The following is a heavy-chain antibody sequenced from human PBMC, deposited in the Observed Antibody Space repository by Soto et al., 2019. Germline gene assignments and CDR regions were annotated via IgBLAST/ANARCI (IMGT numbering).Heavy chain of an antibody. CDR2: ISTYNGNT. Sequence: QVQLVQSGGEVKKPGASVNISCKATGYTFISYSITWVRQAPGQGLEWMGWISTYNGNTKYAQSLQGRVTLTRDTSTNTAFMEIRGLRSDDTAIYYGAREGAHSTGWYDYFDQWGHGTLVAVSS. CDR1: GYTFISYS. J-gene: IGHJ4*01. CDR3: AREGAHSTGWYDYFDQ. D-gene: IGHD6-13*01. V-gene: IGHV1-18*04.